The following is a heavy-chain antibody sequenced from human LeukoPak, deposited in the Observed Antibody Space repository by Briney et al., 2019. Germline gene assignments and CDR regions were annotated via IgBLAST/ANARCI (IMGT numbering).Heavy chain of an antibody. CDR2: ISWDGVTT. Sequence: GGSLRLSCAASGFTFDDYTMHWVRQAPGKGLEWVSLISWDGVTTYYAHSVKGRFTISRDSSKNSLFLQMDSLRTEDTALYYCARDKTGTGIDYWGQGTLVTVSS. J-gene: IGHJ4*02. CDR1: GFTFDDYT. D-gene: IGHD1-7*01. CDR3: ARDKTGTGIDY. V-gene: IGHV3-43*01.